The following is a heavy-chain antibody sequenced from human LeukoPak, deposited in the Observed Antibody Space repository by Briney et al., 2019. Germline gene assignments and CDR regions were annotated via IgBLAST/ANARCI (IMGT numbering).Heavy chain of an antibody. D-gene: IGHD3-16*01. CDR3: GKEGGA. V-gene: IGHV3-23*01. CDR2: IGGRGGST. CDR1: GFRFSDFT. J-gene: IGHJ5*02. Sequence: GSLRLSCAASGFRFSDFTMTWVRQAPGKGPEWVSAIGGRGGSTYYADSLGGRFTISRDNSKDMVYLQMNSLKVEDTATYYCGKEGGAWGQGTKVTVSS.